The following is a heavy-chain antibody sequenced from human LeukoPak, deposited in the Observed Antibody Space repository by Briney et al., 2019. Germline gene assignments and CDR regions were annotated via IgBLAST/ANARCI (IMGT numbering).Heavy chain of an antibody. CDR1: GFTFSSYW. J-gene: IGHJ3*02. CDR3: ASIGDYGAFDI. D-gene: IGHD4-17*01. V-gene: IGHV3-7*01. Sequence: GGSLRLSCAASGFTFSSYWMNWVRQAPGKGLEWVANIKQDGSEKYYVDSVRGRFTISRDNAKNSLYLQMNSLRAEDTAVYYCASIGDYGAFDIWGQGTMVTVSS. CDR2: IKQDGSEK.